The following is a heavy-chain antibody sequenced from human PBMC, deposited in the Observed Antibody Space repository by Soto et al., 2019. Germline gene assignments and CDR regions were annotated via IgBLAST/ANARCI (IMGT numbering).Heavy chain of an antibody. V-gene: IGHV4-59*01. CDR1: GDSISFYY. Sequence: SETLSLTCTLSGDSISFYYWSWIRQPPGKGLEWVGYIYYRGSTNYNPSLKSRVTVSLDMSKNQFSLKLSSMTAADTAVYYCARDSALYGGYAFDYWGQGTLVTVSS. CDR3: ARDSALYGGYAFDY. J-gene: IGHJ4*02. D-gene: IGHD5-12*01. CDR2: IYYRGST.